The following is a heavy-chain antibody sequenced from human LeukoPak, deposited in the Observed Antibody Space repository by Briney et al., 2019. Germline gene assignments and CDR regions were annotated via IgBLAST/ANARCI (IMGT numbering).Heavy chain of an antibody. CDR1: GYTFSRHG. CDR3: ARLWGGNGYSGGSLNL. CDR2: VWYDGRNR. Sequence: GRSLTLSCAASGYTFSRHGFHWVRQAPGKGLEWVAVVWYDGRNRDYADSVKGRFTISKDNSNNMVFLQMDRLRAEDTAVYYCARLWGGNGYSGGSLNLWGQGTLVTVSS. J-gene: IGHJ5*02. D-gene: IGHD3-16*01. V-gene: IGHV3-33*01.